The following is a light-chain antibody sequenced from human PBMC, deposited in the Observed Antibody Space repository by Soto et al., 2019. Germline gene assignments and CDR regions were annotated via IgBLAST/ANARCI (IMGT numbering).Light chain of an antibody. Sequence: PGERATLSCRASESVSSSLAWYQQKPGRAPRLLISDASNRATGIPARFSGSGSGTDFTLTVSSLEPEDFAVYYCQQRRDWPLTFGGGTKVEI. J-gene: IGKJ4*01. CDR3: QQRRDWPLT. CDR1: ESVSSS. CDR2: DAS. V-gene: IGKV3-11*01.